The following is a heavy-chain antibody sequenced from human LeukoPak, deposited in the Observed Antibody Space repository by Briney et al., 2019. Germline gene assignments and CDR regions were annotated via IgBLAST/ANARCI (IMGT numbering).Heavy chain of an antibody. J-gene: IGHJ4*02. Sequence: GGSLRLSCAASGFTFSSYSMNLVRQAPGKGLEWVSYISSGSSTIYYADSVKGRFTISRDNAKYSLYLQMNSLRDDDTAVYYCARAFSYWGQGTLVTVSS. V-gene: IGHV3-48*02. CDR1: GFTFSSYS. CDR2: ISSGSSTI. CDR3: ARAFSY.